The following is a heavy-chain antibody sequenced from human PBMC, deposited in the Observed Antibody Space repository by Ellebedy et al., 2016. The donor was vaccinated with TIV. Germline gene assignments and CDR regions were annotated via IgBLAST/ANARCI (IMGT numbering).Heavy chain of an antibody. CDR2: INAGNGNT. J-gene: IGHJ5*02. CDR1: GYTFTTYA. Sequence: AASVKVSCKASGYTFTTYAMHWVRQAPGQRLEWMGWINAGNGNTKYSQKLQGRVTITRDTSASTAYMELSSLRSEDTAMYYCARLSRVYDSSGYNWFDPWGQGTLVTVSS. V-gene: IGHV1-3*01. D-gene: IGHD3-22*01. CDR3: ARLSRVYDSSGYNWFDP.